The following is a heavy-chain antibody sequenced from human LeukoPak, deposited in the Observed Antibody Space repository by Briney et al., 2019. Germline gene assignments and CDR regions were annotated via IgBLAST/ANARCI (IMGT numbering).Heavy chain of an antibody. V-gene: IGHV4-38-2*02. D-gene: IGHD2-2*01. CDR3: AREGLSIVGVPAAMYAFDI. CDR1: GYSISSDYY. Sequence: SETLSLTCTVSGYSISSDYYWGWIRQSPGKGLEWIGYIYYSGSTNYNPSLKSRVTMSVDTSKNQFSLKLRSVTAADTAVYYCAREGLSIVGVPAAMYAFDIWGQGTMVTVSS. CDR2: IYYSGST. J-gene: IGHJ3*02.